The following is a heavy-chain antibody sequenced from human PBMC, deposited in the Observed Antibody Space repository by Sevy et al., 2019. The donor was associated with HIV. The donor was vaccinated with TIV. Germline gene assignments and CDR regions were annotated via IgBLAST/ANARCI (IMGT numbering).Heavy chain of an antibody. V-gene: IGHV3-21*01. Sequence: GESLKISCAASGFTFSSYSMNWVRLAPGKGLEWVSSISSSSSYIYYAGSVKGRFTISRDNAKNSLYLQMSSLRAEDTAVYYCAKRRVQSGLSGGGANYGWDVCGQGTTVTVSS. D-gene: IGHD2-8*02. J-gene: IGHJ6*02. CDR3: AKRRVQSGLSGGGANYGWDV. CDR1: GFTFSSYS. CDR2: ISSSSSYI.